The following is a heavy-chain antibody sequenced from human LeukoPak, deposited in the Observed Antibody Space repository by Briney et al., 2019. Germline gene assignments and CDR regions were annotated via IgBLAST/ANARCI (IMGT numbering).Heavy chain of an antibody. CDR2: ISTYNGET. D-gene: IGHD4-17*01. CDR3: ARGVDDFGDFCFDY. J-gene: IGHJ4*02. Sequence: ASVRVSCKASGYTFTSYGISWVRQVPGQGLEWMGWISTYNGETNYAEKVQGRVTLTTDTSTNTAYMEMRSLRSDDTAIYYCARGVDDFGDFCFDYWGRGTPVTVSS. CDR1: GYTFTSYG. V-gene: IGHV1-18*01.